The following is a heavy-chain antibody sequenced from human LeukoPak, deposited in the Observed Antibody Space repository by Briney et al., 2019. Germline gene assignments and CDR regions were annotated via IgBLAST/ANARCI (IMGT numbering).Heavy chain of an antibody. CDR1: GGSFSGYY. D-gene: IGHD3-10*01. CDR2: INHSGST. J-gene: IGHJ4*02. Sequence: SETLSLTCAVYGGSFSGYYWSWIRQPPGKGLEWFGEINHSGSTNYNPSLKSRVTISVDTSKNQFSLKLSSVTAADTAVYYCAIKSYYYGSGSSGYFDYWGQGTLVTVSS. CDR3: AIKSYYYGSGSSGYFDY. V-gene: IGHV4-34*01.